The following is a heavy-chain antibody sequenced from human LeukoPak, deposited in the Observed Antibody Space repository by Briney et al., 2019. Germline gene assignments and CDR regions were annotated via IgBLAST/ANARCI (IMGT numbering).Heavy chain of an antibody. CDR3: ARHGGRKLDY. CDR1: GFTFSSYA. D-gene: IGHD1-26*01. J-gene: IGHJ4*02. CDR2: ICGSGETT. Sequence: GGALRLSCAASGFTFSSYAMSWARQAPGKWLEWVSTICGSGETTYYADSVKGRFTISRDNSKITLSLQMNSLTADDTAVYYCARHGGRKLDYWGQGTLVTVSS. V-gene: IGHV3-23*01.